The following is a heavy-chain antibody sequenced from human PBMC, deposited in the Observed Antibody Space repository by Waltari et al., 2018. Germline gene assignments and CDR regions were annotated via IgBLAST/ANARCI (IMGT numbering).Heavy chain of an antibody. CDR2: NNLGEIT. J-gene: IGHJ1*01. CDR3: VTGPRDKWVGRYSGEFFHH. CDR1: GVTFRACY. V-gene: IGHV4-34*02. D-gene: IGHD3-9*01. Sequence: QVQLPQWGAGLLRPSATMSLTCAVSGVTFRACYWTCLRQAPGKGLEWIGENNLGEITYYTPSLESRVTILLDKSKNQFSLHLDSVTAADTAVYYCVTGPRDKWVGRYSGEFFHHWGPGTLVTVSS.